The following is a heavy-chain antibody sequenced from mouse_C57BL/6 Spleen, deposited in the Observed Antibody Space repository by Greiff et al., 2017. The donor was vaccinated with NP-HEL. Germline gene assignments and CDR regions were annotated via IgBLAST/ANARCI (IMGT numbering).Heavy chain of an antibody. V-gene: IGHV1-80*01. CDR2: IYPGDGDT. CDR1: GYAFSSYW. CDR3: ARAGIITTVVDWYFDV. D-gene: IGHD1-1*01. Sequence: VQLQQSGAELVKPGASVKISCKASGYAFSSYWMNWVKQRPGKGLEWIGQIYPGDGDTNYNGKFKGKATLTADKSSSTAYMQLSSLTSEDSAVYFCARAGIITTVVDWYFDVWGTGTTVTVTS. J-gene: IGHJ1*03.